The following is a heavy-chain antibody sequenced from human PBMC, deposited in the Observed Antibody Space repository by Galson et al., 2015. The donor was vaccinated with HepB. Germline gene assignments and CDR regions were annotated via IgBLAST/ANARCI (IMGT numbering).Heavy chain of an antibody. V-gene: IGHV3-11*01. D-gene: IGHD3-10*01. CDR1: GFTFSDYY. J-gene: IGHJ4*02. CDR3: ARGIWLGGPDF. Sequence: SLRLSCAASGFTFSDYYMTWIRRVPGKGLEWISYISGGGSAIHYADSVKGRFTISRDNAKTSLSLQMNSLRAEDTAVYYCARGIWLGGPDFWGQGTLVTVSS. CDR2: ISGGGSAI.